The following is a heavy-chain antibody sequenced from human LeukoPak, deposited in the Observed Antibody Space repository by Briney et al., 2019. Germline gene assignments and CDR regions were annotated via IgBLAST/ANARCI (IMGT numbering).Heavy chain of an antibody. J-gene: IGHJ4*02. V-gene: IGHV4-39*01. CDR3: ARQYCSSTSCPDY. CDR1: GGSISSRPYH. D-gene: IGHD2-2*01. CDR2: LYYSGST. Sequence: PSETLSLTCTVSGGSISSRPYHWGWIRQSPGKGLECIGSLYYSGSTYYNPSLKSRVTISVDTSKKQLSLKLSSVTAADTAVYYCARQYCSSTSCPDYWGQGTLVTVSS.